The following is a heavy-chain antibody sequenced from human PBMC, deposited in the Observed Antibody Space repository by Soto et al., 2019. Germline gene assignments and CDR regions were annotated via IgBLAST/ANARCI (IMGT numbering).Heavy chain of an antibody. Sequence: SETLSLTCAVSGGAFSGYYWSWIRQPPGKGLEWIGVINHSGSTNYNPSLKSRVTISVDTSKNHFSLKLSSVTAADMAVYYCARFPGSRAARPRKYNLYDHSGQGNVV. V-gene: IGHV4-34*01. CDR1: GGAFSGYY. D-gene: IGHD3-10*01. J-gene: IGHJ5*02. CDR3: ARFPGSRAARPRKYNLYDH. CDR2: INHSGST.